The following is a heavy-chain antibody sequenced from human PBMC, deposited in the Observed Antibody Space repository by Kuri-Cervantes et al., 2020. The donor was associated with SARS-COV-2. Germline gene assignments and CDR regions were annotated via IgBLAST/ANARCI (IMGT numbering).Heavy chain of an antibody. CDR3: ARDTVRGVIRYYFDY. CDR1: GFTFSSYW. CDR2: LTNDGSDA. Sequence: GGSLRLSCVASGFTFSSYWMHWVRQAPGKGLVWVSRLTNDGSDAIFADSVKGRFTISRDNAKNMLYLQMNSLRAEDTAVYYCARDTVRGVIRYYFDYWGQGTLVTVSS. D-gene: IGHD3-16*02. J-gene: IGHJ4*02. V-gene: IGHV3-74*01.